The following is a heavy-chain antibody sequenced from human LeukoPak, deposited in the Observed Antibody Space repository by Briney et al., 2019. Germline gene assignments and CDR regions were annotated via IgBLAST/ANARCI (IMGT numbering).Heavy chain of an antibody. V-gene: IGHV3-23*01. CDR2: ISGSGGST. Sequence: PGGSLRLSCAASGFAFKNYVMSWVRQAPGKGLEWVSSISGSGGSTYYTDSVKGRFTISRDNSKNTLYLQMNSLRAEDTAVYYCAKDSTTSGSYYGMDVWAEGPTVTVSS. CDR1: GFAFKNYV. J-gene: IGHJ6*01. D-gene: IGHD3-3*01. CDR3: AKDSTTSGSYYGMDV.